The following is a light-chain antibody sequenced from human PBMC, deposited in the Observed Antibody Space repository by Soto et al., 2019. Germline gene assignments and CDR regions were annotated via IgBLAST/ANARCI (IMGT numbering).Light chain of an antibody. CDR2: AAS. J-gene: IGKJ1*01. CDR3: QQTNSYPT. CDR1: QGISSY. V-gene: IGKV1-9*01. Sequence: IQLTQSPSSLSASVGDRVTITCRDSQGISSYLAWYQQKPGKAPKLLIYAASTLQSGVPSRFSGSGSGTDFTLTISSLQPEDFATYYCQQTNSYPTFGQGTKVEIK.